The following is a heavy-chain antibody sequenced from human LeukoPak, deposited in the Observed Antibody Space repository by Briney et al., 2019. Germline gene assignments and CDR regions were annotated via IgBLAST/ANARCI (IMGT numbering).Heavy chain of an antibody. CDR2: ISYDGSNE. V-gene: IGHV3-30-3*01. CDR1: GITFSTYA. J-gene: IGHJ4*02. D-gene: IGHD6-19*01. CDR3: ARVAVAGKVLDGFDY. Sequence: PGRSLSLSCAASGITFSTYAMHWVHQAPGKGLEWVAVISYDGSNEYYADSVQDRFTISRDNSKNTLYLQMNSLRAEDTAVYYCARVAVAGKVLDGFDYWGQGTLVTVSS.